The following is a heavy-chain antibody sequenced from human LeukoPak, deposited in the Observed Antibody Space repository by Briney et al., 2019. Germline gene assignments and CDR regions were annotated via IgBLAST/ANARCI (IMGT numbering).Heavy chain of an antibody. J-gene: IGHJ4*02. CDR3: ARVWIAAPVESSHDY. Sequence: ASVKVSCKASGYTFTSYGISWVRRAPGQGLEWMGWISAYNGNTNYAQKLQGRVTMTTDTSTSTAYMELRSLRSDDTAVYYCARVWIAAPVESSHDYWGQGTLVTVSS. D-gene: IGHD6-13*01. CDR1: GYTFTSYG. V-gene: IGHV1-18*01. CDR2: ISAYNGNT.